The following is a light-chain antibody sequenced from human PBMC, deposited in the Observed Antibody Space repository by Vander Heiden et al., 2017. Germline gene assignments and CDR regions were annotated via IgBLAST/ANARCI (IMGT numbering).Light chain of an antibody. Sequence: IVYTQSPVTLSFSPGERATLSCRASPSVSSSYLAWYQQKPGQTPRLLIYGASSRATGIPARFSGSGSGTDFTLTISSLEPEDFAVYYCHQYGSSPFTFGPGTTVDIK. V-gene: IGKV3-20*01. CDR3: HQYGSSPFT. J-gene: IGKJ3*01. CDR1: PSVSSSY. CDR2: GAS.